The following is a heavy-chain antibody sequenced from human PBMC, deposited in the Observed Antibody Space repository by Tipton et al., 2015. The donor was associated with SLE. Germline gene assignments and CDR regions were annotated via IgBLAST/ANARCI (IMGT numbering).Heavy chain of an antibody. Sequence: TLSLTCTVSGSSISSAYYWGWIRQTPGKGLEWIGNIYHSGSTYYNPSLKSRVTISVDRSRNEFSLELRSVTAADTAVYYCARERYSRYFDYWAQGTLVTVSS. CDR3: ARERYSRYFDY. CDR2: IYHSGST. CDR1: GSSISSAYY. V-gene: IGHV4-38-2*02. J-gene: IGHJ4*02. D-gene: IGHD4-11*01.